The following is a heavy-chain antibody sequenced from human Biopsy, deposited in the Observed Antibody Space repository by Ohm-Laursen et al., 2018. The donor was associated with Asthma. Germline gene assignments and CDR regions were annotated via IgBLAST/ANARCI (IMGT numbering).Heavy chain of an antibody. V-gene: IGHV3-53*01. CDR2: IYSGGTS. D-gene: IGHD3-22*01. Sequence: SLRLSCAATGFAVSRDHMFWVRQAPGKGLEWVSVIYSGGTSHTADSVRGRFTISRDYPKNTLYLQMHSLRAEDTAVYYCARGDSSNWSHYYFDYWAREPWSPSPQ. J-gene: IGHJ4*02. CDR1: GFAVSRDH. CDR3: ARGDSSNWSHYYFDY.